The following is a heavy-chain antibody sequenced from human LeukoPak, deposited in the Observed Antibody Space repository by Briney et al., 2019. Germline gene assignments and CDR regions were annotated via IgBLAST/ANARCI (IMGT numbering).Heavy chain of an antibody. D-gene: IGHD3-16*02. Sequence: GGSLRLSCAASGFTVSSNYMSWVRQAPGKGLEWVSVIYSGGSTYYADSVKGRFTISRDNAKNTLYLQMNSLRAEDTAVYYCARERRGYLFQFPLDYWGQGTLVTVSS. J-gene: IGHJ4*02. CDR3: ARERRGYLFQFPLDY. CDR2: IYSGGST. V-gene: IGHV3-53*01. CDR1: GFTVSSNY.